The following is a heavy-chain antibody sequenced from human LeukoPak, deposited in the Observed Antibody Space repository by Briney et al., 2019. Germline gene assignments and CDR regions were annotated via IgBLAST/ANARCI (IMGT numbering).Heavy chain of an antibody. CDR2: INPNSGGT. CDR3: ARSSGYYSSLFYMHV. CDR1: GYTFTGYY. Sequence: ASVKVSCKASGYTFTGYYMHWVRQAPGQGLEWMGWINPNSGGTNYAQKFQGRVTMTSDMSTSTVYMELSSLRSEDTAVYYCARSSGYYSSLFYMHVWGKGTTVTVSS. D-gene: IGHD3-22*01. J-gene: IGHJ6*03. V-gene: IGHV1-2*02.